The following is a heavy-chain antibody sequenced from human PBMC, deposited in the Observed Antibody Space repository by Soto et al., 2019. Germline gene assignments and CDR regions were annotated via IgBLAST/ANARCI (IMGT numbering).Heavy chain of an antibody. Sequence: ASVKVSCKXSGYTFTSYGISWVRQAPGQGLEWMGWISAYNGNTNYAQKLQGRVTMTTDTSTSTAYMELRSLRSDDTAVYYCARRAIRFLEWLPDYGMDVWGQGTTVTVSS. V-gene: IGHV1-18*04. CDR2: ISAYNGNT. CDR3: ARRAIRFLEWLPDYGMDV. D-gene: IGHD3-3*01. CDR1: GYTFTSYG. J-gene: IGHJ6*02.